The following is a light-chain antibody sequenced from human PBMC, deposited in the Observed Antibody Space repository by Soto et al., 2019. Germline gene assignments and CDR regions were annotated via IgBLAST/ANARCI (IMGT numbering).Light chain of an antibody. J-gene: IGKJ2*01. V-gene: IGKV2-28*01. CDR2: LGS. Sequence: VMTQSPLSLPVTPGEPASISCRSSQSLLYSNGYNYLDWYLQKPGQSPQLLIYLGSNRASGVPDRFSGSGSGTDFTLKISRAEAEDVGVYYCMQALQTPYTFGQGTKLEIK. CDR3: MQALQTPYT. CDR1: QSLLYSNGYNY.